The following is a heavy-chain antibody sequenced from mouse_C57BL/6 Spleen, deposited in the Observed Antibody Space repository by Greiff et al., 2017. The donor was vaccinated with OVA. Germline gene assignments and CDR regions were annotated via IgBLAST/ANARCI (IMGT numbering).Heavy chain of an antibody. CDR3: ARSGEDWDYFDY. CDR1: GFTFTDYY. J-gene: IGHJ2*01. D-gene: IGHD4-1*01. CDR2: IRNKANGYTT. V-gene: IGHV7-3*01. Sequence: EVQLVESGGGLVQPGGSLSLSCAASGFTFTDYYMSWVRQPPGKALEWLGFIRNKANGYTTEYSASVKGRFTISRDNSQSILYLQMNALRAEDSATYDCARSGEDWDYFDYWGQGTTLTVSS.